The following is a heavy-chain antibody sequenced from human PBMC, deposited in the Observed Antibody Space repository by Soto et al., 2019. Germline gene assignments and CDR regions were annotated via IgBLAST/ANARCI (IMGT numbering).Heavy chain of an antibody. CDR1: GGSFSCYY. V-gene: IGHV4-34*01. D-gene: IGHD5-12*01. CDR2: INHSGST. CDR3: ARGRWLQFFDY. Sequence: SETLSLTCAVYGGSFSCYYWSWIRQPPGKGLEWIGEINHSGSTNYNPSLKSRVTISVDTSKNQFSLKPSSVTAADTAVYYCARGRWLQFFDYWGQGTLVTVSS. J-gene: IGHJ4*02.